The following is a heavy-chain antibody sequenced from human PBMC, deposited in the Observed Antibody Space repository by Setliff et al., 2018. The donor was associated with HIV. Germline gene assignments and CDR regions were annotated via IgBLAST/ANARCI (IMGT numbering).Heavy chain of an antibody. Sequence: SSETLSLTCTVSGDSITSGHLYWGWVRQAPGKGLEWIGNILDGRVTFFNPSLRGRVTISVDASKNQVSLNLRSVTAADSAVYHCARPHSGRGGGAYFDPWSQGILVTVSS. D-gene: IGHD6-19*01. J-gene: IGHJ5*02. CDR1: GDSITSGHLY. CDR3: ARPHSGRGGGAYFDP. CDR2: ILDGRVT. V-gene: IGHV4-39*01.